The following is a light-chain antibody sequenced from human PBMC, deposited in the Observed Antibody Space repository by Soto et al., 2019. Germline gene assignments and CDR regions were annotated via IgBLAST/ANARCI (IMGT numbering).Light chain of an antibody. CDR3: QQYGSSPFT. CDR2: GAS. Sequence: EIVLTQSPGTLSLSPGERATLSCRASQSVSSSYLAWYQQKPGQAPRLLIYGASSRATGIPARFSGSGSGTAFTLTISRLEPEDFAVYYCQQYGSSPFTFGPGTNVDIK. J-gene: IGKJ3*01. CDR1: QSVSSSY. V-gene: IGKV3-20*01.